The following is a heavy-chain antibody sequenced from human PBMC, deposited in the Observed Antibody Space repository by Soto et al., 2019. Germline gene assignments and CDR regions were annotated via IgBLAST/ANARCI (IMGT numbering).Heavy chain of an antibody. CDR1: GFTVSSKY. CDR3: ARDIVVVPAAIPENWFDP. D-gene: IGHD2-2*02. Sequence: GGSLRLSCAASGFTVSSKYMSWVRQAPGKGLEWVSLIQSGGPTYYADSVKGRFTISRDNAKNSLYLQMNSLRAEDTAVYYCARDIVVVPAAIPENWFDPWGQGTLVTVSS. CDR2: IQSGGPT. V-gene: IGHV3-53*01. J-gene: IGHJ5*02.